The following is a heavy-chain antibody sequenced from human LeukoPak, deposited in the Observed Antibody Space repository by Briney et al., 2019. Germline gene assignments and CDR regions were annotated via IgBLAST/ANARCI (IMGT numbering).Heavy chain of an antibody. D-gene: IGHD2-8*02. Sequence: TXSLTCAVXXXXXXXXYWSXIXQPPXXGXXWXXXXXXSGSTNYNPSLKSRVTISVDTSKNQFSLKLSSVTAADTAVYYCARGRVCSPSVRWCMHNWFDPWGQGTLVTVSS. CDR3: ARGRVCSPSVRWCMHNWFDP. V-gene: IGHV4-34*01. CDR2: XXXSGST. CDR1: XXXXXXXY. J-gene: IGHJ5*02.